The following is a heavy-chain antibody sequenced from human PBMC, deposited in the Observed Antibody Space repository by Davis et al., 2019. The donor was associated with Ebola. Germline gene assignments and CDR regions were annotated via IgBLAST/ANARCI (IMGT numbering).Heavy chain of an antibody. CDR3: ARDSYYYYGSGSYYRNFDY. V-gene: IGHV1-18*01. Sequence: ASVKVSCKASGYTFTSYGISWVRQAPGQGLEWMGWISAYNGNTNYAQKLQGRVTMTTDTSTNTAYMELRSLRSDDTAVYYCARDSYYYYGSGSYYRNFDYWGQGTLVTVSS. D-gene: IGHD3-10*01. CDR2: ISAYNGNT. J-gene: IGHJ4*02. CDR1: GYTFTSYG.